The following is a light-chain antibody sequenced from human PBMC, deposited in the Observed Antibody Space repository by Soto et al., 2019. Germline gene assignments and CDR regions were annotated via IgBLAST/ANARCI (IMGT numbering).Light chain of an antibody. Sequence: QSVLTQPASVSGSPGQSITISCTGTYSDVGTYNRVSWYQQSPGKAPKLMIYDVNKRPSGVPDLFSGSKSGNTASLTISGLQADDEADYYCCSYVGTYTYVFGSGTKLTVL. J-gene: IGLJ6*01. V-gene: IGLV2-11*01. CDR3: CSYVGTYTYV. CDR1: YSDVGTYNR. CDR2: DVN.